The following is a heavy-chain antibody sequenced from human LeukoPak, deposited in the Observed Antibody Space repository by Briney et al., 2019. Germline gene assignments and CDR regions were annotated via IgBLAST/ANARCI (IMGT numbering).Heavy chain of an antibody. Sequence: PSETLSLTCTVSVGSISSYYWSWMRQPPGKGLEWIGYIYYSGRTNYNASLKRRIYISVGTSRKQFSMKLSSVTDADTAVYYCARHCSHVGARGGLVWYDPWGQGILVTVSS. D-gene: IGHD1-26*01. CDR2: IYYSGRT. CDR1: VGSISSYY. CDR3: ARHCSHVGARGGLVWYDP. J-gene: IGHJ5*02. V-gene: IGHV4-59*08.